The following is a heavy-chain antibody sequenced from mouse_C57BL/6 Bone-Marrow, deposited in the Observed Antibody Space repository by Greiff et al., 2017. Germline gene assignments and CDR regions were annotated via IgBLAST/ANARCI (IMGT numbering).Heavy chain of an antibody. CDR2: INPGSGGT. D-gene: IGHD1-1*01. Sequence: QVQLQQSGAELVRPGTSVKVSCKASGYAFTNYLIEWVKQRPGQGLEWIGVINPGSGGTNYNEKFKGKATLTADKSSSTAYMQLSSLTSEDSAVYFCARERITTVVARGGCAYWGQGTLVTVSA. J-gene: IGHJ3*01. CDR3: ARERITTVVARGGCAY. V-gene: IGHV1-54*01. CDR1: GYAFTNYL.